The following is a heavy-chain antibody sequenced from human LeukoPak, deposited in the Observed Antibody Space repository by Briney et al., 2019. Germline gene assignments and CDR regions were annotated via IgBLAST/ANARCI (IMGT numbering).Heavy chain of an antibody. CDR1: GFTFSSCA. CDR3: ARDGMVRGVKVYYYYYMDV. J-gene: IGHJ6*03. V-gene: IGHV3-30*04. CDR2: ISYDGSNK. D-gene: IGHD3-10*01. Sequence: PGRSLRLSCAASGFTFSSCAMHWVRQAPGKGLEWVAVISYDGSNKYYADSVKGRFTISRDNSKNTLYLQMNSLRAEDTAVYYCARDGMVRGVKVYYYYYMDVWGKGTTVTISS.